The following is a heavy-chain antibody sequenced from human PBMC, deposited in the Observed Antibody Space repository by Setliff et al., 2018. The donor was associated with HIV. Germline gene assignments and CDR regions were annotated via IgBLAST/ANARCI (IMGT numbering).Heavy chain of an antibody. D-gene: IGHD3-10*01. Sequence: GGSLRLSCTASGFMFSSYAMHWVRQAPGKGLEWVAVISSDGSNKFYADSVKGRFTISRDTFESSVYLHMNSLRVEDTAVYYCARDAIRLAMRGWFDPWGQGTLVTVSS. CDR1: GFMFSSYA. CDR3: ARDAIRLAMRGWFDP. J-gene: IGHJ5*02. V-gene: IGHV3-30*04. CDR2: ISSDGSNK.